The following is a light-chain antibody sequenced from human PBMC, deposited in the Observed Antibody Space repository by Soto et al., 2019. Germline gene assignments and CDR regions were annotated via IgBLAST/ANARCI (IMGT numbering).Light chain of an antibody. V-gene: IGKV3-15*01. CDR1: QSISSY. CDR3: QQYNTWST. Sequence: EIVMTQSPATLSVSPGGTAAPSCRASQSISSYLAWYQQKPGQAPRLLIYGASTRATGIPARFSGSGSGTEFTLTISSLQSEDFAVYYCQQYNTWSTFGQGTKVDIK. CDR2: GAS. J-gene: IGKJ1*01.